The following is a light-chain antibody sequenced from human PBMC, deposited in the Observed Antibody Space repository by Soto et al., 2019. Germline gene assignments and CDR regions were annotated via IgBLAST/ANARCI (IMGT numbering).Light chain of an antibody. CDR2: DAS. V-gene: IGKV1-33*01. CDR3: QQYDNLPLT. J-gene: IGKJ4*01. Sequence: DIHMSQSPSSLSASVGDRVTLTCQASQDISNYLNWYQQKPGKAPKLLIYDASNLETGVPSRFSGSGSGTDFTFTISSLQPEDIATYYCQQYDNLPLTCGGGTKVEI. CDR1: QDISNY.